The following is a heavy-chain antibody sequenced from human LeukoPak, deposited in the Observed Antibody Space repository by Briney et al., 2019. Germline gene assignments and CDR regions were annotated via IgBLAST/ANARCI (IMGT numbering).Heavy chain of an antibody. J-gene: IGHJ4*02. V-gene: IGHV4-59*01. Sequence: SETLSLTCTVSGGSISSYYWSWIRQPPGKGLEWIGFVFYSGSIIYNPSLKSRVTISGDTSKNQFPLKLSSVTPADTAVYYCAGEHSGGYRFDYWGQGTLVFVSS. D-gene: IGHD3-22*01. CDR2: VFYSGSI. CDR1: GGSISSYY. CDR3: AGEHSGGYRFDY.